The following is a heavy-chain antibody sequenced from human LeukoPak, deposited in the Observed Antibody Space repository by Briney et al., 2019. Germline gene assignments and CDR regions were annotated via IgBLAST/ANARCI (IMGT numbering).Heavy chain of an antibody. D-gene: IGHD3-10*01. CDR1: GFTFSSYA. J-gene: IGHJ4*02. Sequence: PGGSLRLSCAAPGFTFSSYAMTWVRQAPGKGLEWVSAISGSGGSTYYADSVKGRFTISRDIYKNTLYLQMNSLRVEDKAVYYCARGGHYFASGSYGYFDYWGQGALVIVSS. CDR2: ISGSGGST. V-gene: IGHV3-23*01. CDR3: ARGGHYFASGSYGYFDY.